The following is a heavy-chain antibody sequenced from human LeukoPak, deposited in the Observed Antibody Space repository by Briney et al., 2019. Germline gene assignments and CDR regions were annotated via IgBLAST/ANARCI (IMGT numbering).Heavy chain of an antibody. J-gene: IGHJ4*02. CDR2: IRSKACGETT. D-gene: IGHD3-22*01. V-gene: IGHV3-49*03. CDR1: GFTFGDYA. CDR3: TRTYYYDSSGYINFEY. Sequence: GRSLRLSCTPSGFTFGDYAMSWFRQAAGKGLEWVGFIRSKACGETTEYAAAVKGRFTISRDDSKSIAYLQMNSLKTEDTAVYYCTRTYYYDSSGYINFEYWGQGTLFTVSS.